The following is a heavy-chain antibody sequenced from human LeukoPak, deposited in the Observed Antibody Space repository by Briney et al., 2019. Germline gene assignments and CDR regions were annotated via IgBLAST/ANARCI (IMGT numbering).Heavy chain of an antibody. CDR1: GGTFSSYA. V-gene: IGHV1-69*04. Sequence: ASVKVSCKASGGTFSSYAISWVRQAPGQGLEWMGRIIPILGIANYAQKFQGRVTITADKSTSTAYMELSSLRSEDTAVYYCATDRGGYSWRYWGQGTLVTVSS. J-gene: IGHJ4*02. CDR2: IIPILGIA. CDR3: ATDRGGYSWRY. D-gene: IGHD5-18*01.